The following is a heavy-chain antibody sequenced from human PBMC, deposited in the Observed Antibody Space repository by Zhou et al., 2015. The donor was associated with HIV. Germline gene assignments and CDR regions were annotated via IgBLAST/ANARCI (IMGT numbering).Heavy chain of an antibody. Sequence: QVQLVQSGAEVKKPGASVKVSCKASGYTFTGYYMHWVRQAPGQGLEWMGWINPDSGDTNYAQNFQGRVTMTRDTSITTAYMKLSRLKSDDTAVYYCARDSTSMLTLLVDYWGQGTLVIVSA. J-gene: IGHJ4*02. CDR3: ARDSTSMLTLLVDY. V-gene: IGHV1-2*02. CDR2: INPDSGDT. D-gene: IGHD4/OR15-4a*01. CDR1: GYTFTGYY.